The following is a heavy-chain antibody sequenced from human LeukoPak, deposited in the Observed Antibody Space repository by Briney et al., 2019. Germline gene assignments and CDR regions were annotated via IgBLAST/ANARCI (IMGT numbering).Heavy chain of an antibody. CDR3: ARESIAAAGSWFDP. Sequence: PSETLSLTCTVSGGSISSYYWSWIRQPPWKGLEWIGYIYYSGSTNYNPSLKSRVTISVDTSKNQFSLKLSSVTAADTAVYYCARESIAAAGSWFDPWGQGTLVTVSS. CDR2: IYYSGST. D-gene: IGHD6-13*01. V-gene: IGHV4-59*01. CDR1: GGSISSYY. J-gene: IGHJ5*02.